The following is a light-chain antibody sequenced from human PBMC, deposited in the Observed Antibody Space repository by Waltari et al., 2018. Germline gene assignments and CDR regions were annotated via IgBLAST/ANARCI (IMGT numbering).Light chain of an antibody. CDR2: GAS. CDR1: QSIVNW. V-gene: IGKV1-12*01. CDR3: QQAFVEVS. Sequence: DIQITQSPSSVSASVGDRVTITCRASQSIVNWLAWYQQRPGKAPKLLIYGASNLQGGVPSRFSGSGSETDFTLTINNLQPEDFATYYCQQAFVEVSFAGGTRVEIK. J-gene: IGKJ4*01.